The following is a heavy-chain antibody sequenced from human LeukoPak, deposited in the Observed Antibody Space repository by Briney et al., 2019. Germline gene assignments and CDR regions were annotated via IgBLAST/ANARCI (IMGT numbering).Heavy chain of an antibody. J-gene: IGHJ6*03. CDR1: GGSISSYY. V-gene: IGHV4-59*01. D-gene: IGHD6-13*01. CDR3: ARVVHYYYYMDV. CDR2: IYYSGST. Sequence: SETLSLTCTVSGGSISSYYWSWIRQPPGKGLEWIGYIYYSGSTNYNPSLKSRVTISVDTSKNQFSLELSSVTAADTAVYYCARVVHYYYYMDVWGKGTTVTVSS.